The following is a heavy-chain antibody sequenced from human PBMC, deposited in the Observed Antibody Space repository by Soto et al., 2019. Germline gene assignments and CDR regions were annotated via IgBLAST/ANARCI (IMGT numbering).Heavy chain of an antibody. Sequence: GGSLRLSCAASGFTFSNAWMSWVRQAPGKGLERVGRIKSKTDGGTTDYAAPVKGRFTISRDDSKNTLYLQMNSPKTEDTAVYYCTTDSPYYYDSSGYYTLPDYWGQGTLVSVSS. CDR2: IKSKTDGGTT. CDR1: GFTFSNAW. V-gene: IGHV3-15*01. CDR3: TTDSPYYYDSSGYYTLPDY. D-gene: IGHD3-22*01. J-gene: IGHJ4*02.